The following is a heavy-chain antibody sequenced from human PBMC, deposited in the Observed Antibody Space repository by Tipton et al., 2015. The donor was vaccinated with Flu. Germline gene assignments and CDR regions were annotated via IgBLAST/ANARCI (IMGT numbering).Heavy chain of an antibody. CDR2: IWYDGNNK. V-gene: IGHV3-33*01. D-gene: IGHD1-26*01. CDR3: ARGGYSGKYYGMDV. J-gene: IGHJ6*02. Sequence: SLRLSCAASGFTFSSYGMHWVRQAPGKGLEWMVVIWYDGNNKNYADSVKGRFTASRDNSKNTLYLQMNSLRAEDTAVYYCARGGYSGKYYGMDVWGQGTTVTVSS. CDR1: GFTFSSYG.